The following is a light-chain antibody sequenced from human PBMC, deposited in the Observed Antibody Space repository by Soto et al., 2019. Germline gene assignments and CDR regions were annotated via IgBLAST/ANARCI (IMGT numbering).Light chain of an antibody. CDR2: GAS. V-gene: IGKV3-20*01. Sequence: EIVLTQSPGTLSLSPGERATLSCRASQIVSSRYLAWYQQKPGQAPRLLIYGASSRATGIPDRLSGSGSGTDFPLTISRLEPEDSAVYYCQQYGSSPAWTFGQGTKVEIK. CDR1: QIVSSRY. J-gene: IGKJ1*01. CDR3: QQYGSSPAWT.